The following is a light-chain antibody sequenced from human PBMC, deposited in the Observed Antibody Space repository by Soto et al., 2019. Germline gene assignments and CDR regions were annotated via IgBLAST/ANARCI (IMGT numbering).Light chain of an antibody. CDR1: SSDVGSYNR. Sequence: QSVLTQPPSVSGSPGQSVTISCTGTSSDVGSYNRVSWYQQPPGTAPKIMIYEVSNRPSGVPDRFSGSKSGNTASLTISGLQAEDESDYYCRSYTSIYTYVFGTGTNVTVL. V-gene: IGLV2-18*02. J-gene: IGLJ1*01. CDR2: EVS. CDR3: RSYTSIYTYV.